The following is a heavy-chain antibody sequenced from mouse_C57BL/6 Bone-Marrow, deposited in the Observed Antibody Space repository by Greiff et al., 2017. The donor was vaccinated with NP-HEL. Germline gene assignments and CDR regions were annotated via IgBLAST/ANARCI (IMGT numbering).Heavy chain of an antibody. Sequence: EVKVEESGGGLVKPGGSLKLSCAASGFTFSSYAMSWVRQTPEKRLEWVATISDGGSYTYYPDNVKGRFTISRDNAKNNLYLQMSHLKSEDTAMYYCARVAQAFDYWGQGTTLTVSS. CDR1: GFTFSSYA. V-gene: IGHV5-4*03. D-gene: IGHD3-2*02. J-gene: IGHJ2*01. CDR3: ARVAQAFDY. CDR2: ISDGGSYT.